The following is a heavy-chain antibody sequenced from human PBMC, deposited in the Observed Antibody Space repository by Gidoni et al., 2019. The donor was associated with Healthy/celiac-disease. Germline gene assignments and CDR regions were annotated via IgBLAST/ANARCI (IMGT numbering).Heavy chain of an antibody. D-gene: IGHD3-10*01. CDR1: GLTFSDYY. CDR3: ARSRMVRGVIVYFDY. Sequence: QVQLVESGGGLVKPGGSLRRSCAASGLTFSDYYMSWIRQAPGKGLEWVSYISSSSSYTNYADSVKGRFTISRDNAKNSLYLQMNSLRAEDTAVYYCARSRMVRGVIVYFDYWGQGTLVTVSS. J-gene: IGHJ4*02. V-gene: IGHV3-11*06. CDR2: ISSSSSYT.